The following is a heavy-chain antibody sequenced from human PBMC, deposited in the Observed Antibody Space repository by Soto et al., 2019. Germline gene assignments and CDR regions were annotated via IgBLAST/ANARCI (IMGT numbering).Heavy chain of an antibody. CDR2: IIPILGIA. CDR1: GGTFSSYT. J-gene: IGHJ1*01. V-gene: IGHV1-69*02. D-gene: IGHD6-19*01. CDR3: ASGPGYSSGWYGVEYFQH. Sequence: GASVKVSCKASGGTFSSYTISWVRQAPGQGFEWMGRIIPILGIANYAQKFQGRVTITADKSTSTAYMELSSLRSEDTAVYYCASGPGYSSGWYGVEYFQHWGQGTLVTVSS.